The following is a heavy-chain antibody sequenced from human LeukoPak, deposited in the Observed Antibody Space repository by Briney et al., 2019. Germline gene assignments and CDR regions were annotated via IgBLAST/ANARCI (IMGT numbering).Heavy chain of an antibody. V-gene: IGHV1-69*04. D-gene: IGHD3-9*01. J-gene: IGHJ6*02. CDR2: IIPILGIA. CDR3: ARAGSVRYFDWLTRQDYYYGMDV. Sequence: SVKVSCKASGGTFSSYAISWVRQAPGQGLEWMGRIIPILGIANYAQKFQGRVTITADKSTSTAYMELSSLRSEDTAVYYCARAGSVRYFDWLTRQDYYYGMDVWGQGTTVTVSS. CDR1: GGTFSSYA.